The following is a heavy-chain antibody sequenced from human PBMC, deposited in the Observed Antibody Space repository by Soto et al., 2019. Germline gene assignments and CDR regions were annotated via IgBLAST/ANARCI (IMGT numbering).Heavy chain of an antibody. V-gene: IGHV2-5*02. Sequence: QITLKESGPTLVKPTQTLTLTCTFSGFSLSTSGVGVGWIRQPPGKALEWLALIYWDDDKRYSPSLKSRLTITKDTSKNQVVLTMTNMDPVDTATYYFARSYYYDKPVDYWGQGTLVTVSS. CDR2: IYWDDDK. J-gene: IGHJ4*02. D-gene: IGHD3-22*01. CDR1: GFSLSTSGVG. CDR3: ARSYYYDKPVDY.